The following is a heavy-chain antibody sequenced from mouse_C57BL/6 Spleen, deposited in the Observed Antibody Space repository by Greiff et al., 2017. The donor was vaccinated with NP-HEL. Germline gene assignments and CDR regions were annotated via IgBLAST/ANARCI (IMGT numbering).Heavy chain of an antibody. CDR3: ARKGYDGYYGWFAY. CDR1: GYAFSSYW. CDR2: IYPGDGDT. J-gene: IGHJ3*01. V-gene: IGHV1-80*01. D-gene: IGHD2-3*01. Sequence: VQLQQSGAELVKPGASVKISCKASGYAFSSYWMNWVKQRPGKGLEWIGQIYPGDGDTNYNGKFKGKATLTADKSPSTAYMQLSSLTSEDSAVYFCARKGYDGYYGWFAYWGQGTLVTVSA.